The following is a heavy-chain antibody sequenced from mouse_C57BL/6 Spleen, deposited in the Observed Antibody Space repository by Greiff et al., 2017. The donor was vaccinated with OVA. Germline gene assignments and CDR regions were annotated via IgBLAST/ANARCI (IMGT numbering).Heavy chain of an antibody. V-gene: IGHV1-26*01. CDR3: ARDGKGPYYAMGY. J-gene: IGHJ4*01. CDR2: INPNNGGT. Sequence: EVQLQQSGPELVKPGASVKISCKASGYTFTDYYMNWVKQSHGKSLEWIGDINPNNGGTSYNQKFKGKATLTVDKSSSTAYMELRSLTSEDSAVYYCARDGKGPYYAMGYWGQGTSVTVSS. CDR1: GYTFTDYY. D-gene: IGHD2-1*01.